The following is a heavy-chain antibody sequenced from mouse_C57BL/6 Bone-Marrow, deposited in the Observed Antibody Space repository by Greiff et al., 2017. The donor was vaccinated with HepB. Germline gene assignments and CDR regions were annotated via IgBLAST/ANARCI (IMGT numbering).Heavy chain of an antibody. CDR3: ARIRAEFITTVVASYYYAMDY. CDR2: IYWDDDK. Sequence: QVTLKVSGPGILQSSQTLSLTCSFSGFSLSTSGMGVSWIRQPSGKGLEWLAHIYWDDDKRYNPSLKSRLTISKDTSRNQVFLKITSVDTADTATYYCARIRAEFITTVVASYYYAMDYWGQGTSVTVSS. D-gene: IGHD1-1*01. CDR1: GFSLSTSGMG. J-gene: IGHJ4*01. V-gene: IGHV8-12*01.